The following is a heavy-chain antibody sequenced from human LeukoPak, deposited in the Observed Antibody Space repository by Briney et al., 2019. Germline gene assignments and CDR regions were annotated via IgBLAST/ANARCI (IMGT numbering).Heavy chain of an antibody. V-gene: IGHV4-61*02. J-gene: IGHJ3*02. CDR1: GGSISSGSYY. Sequence: SETLSLTCTVSGGSISSGSYYWSWIRQPAGKGLEWIGRIYTSGSTNYNPSLKSRVTISVDTSENQFSLKLSSVTAADTAVYYCAREIDYYDSSGFLEAFDIWGQGTMVTVSS. CDR2: IYTSGST. CDR3: AREIDYYDSSGFLEAFDI. D-gene: IGHD3-22*01.